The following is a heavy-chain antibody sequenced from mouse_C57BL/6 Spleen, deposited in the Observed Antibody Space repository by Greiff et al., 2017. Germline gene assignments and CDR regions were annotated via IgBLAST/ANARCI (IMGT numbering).Heavy chain of an antibody. CDR2: IWSGGST. V-gene: IGHV2-2*01. D-gene: IGHD2-1*01. CDR1: GFSLTSYG. Sequence: VQRVESGPGLVQPSQSLSITCTVSGFSLTSYGVHWVRQSPGKGLEWLGVIWSGGSTDSNAAFISRLSISKDNSKSQVFFKMNSLQADDTAIYYCARVGGRGNYWYVDVWGTGTTVTVSS. J-gene: IGHJ1*03. CDR3: ARVGGRGNYWYVDV.